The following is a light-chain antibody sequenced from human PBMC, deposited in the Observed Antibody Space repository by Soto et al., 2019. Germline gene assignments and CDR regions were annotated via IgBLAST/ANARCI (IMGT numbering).Light chain of an antibody. V-gene: IGKV3-20*01. CDR1: ERVSTN. CDR2: GAS. Sequence: PGERAALSCRDSERVSTNLAWYQQTPGQAPRLLIFGASNRATGIPDRFSGSGSGTDFTLTISRLEPEDFAVYYCQLYGISPHFGQGTRLE. CDR3: QLYGISPH. J-gene: IGKJ5*01.